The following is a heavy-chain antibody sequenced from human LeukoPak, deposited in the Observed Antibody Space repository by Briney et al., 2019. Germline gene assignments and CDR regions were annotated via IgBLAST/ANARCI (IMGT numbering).Heavy chain of an antibody. CDR3: ARDCPRGYGLGWFDP. CDR2: IYYSGST. V-gene: IGHV4-39*07. J-gene: IGHJ5*02. Sequence: SETLSLTCTVSGGSISSSSYYWGWIRQPPGKGLEWIGSIYYSGSTYYNPSLKSRVTISVDTSKNQFSLKLSSVTAADTAVYYCARDCPRGYGLGWFDPWGQGTLVTVSS. D-gene: IGHD3-10*01. CDR1: GGSISSSSYY.